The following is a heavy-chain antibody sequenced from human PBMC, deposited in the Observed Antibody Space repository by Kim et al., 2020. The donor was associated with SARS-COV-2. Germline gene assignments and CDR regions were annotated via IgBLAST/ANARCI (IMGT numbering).Heavy chain of an antibody. CDR2: INPSGGST. Sequence: ASVKVSCKASGYTFTSYYMHWVRQAPGQGLEWMGIINPSGGSTSYAQKFQGRVTMTRDTSTSTVYMELSSLRSEDTAVYYCARGKYYYGSGRKPNSHPDYFDYWGQGTLVTVSS. CDR1: GYTFTSYY. V-gene: IGHV1-46*01. J-gene: IGHJ4*02. CDR3: ARGKYYYGSGRKPNSHPDYFDY. D-gene: IGHD3-10*01.